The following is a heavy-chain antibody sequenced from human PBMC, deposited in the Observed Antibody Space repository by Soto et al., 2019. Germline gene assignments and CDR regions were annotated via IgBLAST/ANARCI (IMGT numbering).Heavy chain of an antibody. CDR2: ISSSSSTV. Sequence: VQLVESGGGLEQPGGSLRLSCAASGFSFSTYSMNWVRQAPGKGLEWVSYISSSSSTVYYADSVKGRFTISRDNAKNSLYLQMNSLRDEDTAVYYCTRESTSTLGIVGAIYGDHWGQGTLVTVSS. V-gene: IGHV3-48*02. J-gene: IGHJ4*02. D-gene: IGHD1-26*01. CDR3: TRESTSTLGIVGAIYGDH. CDR1: GFSFSTYS.